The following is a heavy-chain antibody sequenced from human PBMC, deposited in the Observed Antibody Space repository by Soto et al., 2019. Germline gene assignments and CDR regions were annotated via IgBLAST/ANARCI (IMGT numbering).Heavy chain of an antibody. CDR2: IYYSGTT. D-gene: IGHD2-15*01. CDR3: ARDRVVAATRWFDP. Sequence: SETLSLTCTVSNGSINSYYWSWIRQPPGKGLEWIGYIYYSGTTNYNPSLKSRVTISVDTSKNQFSLKLSSVTAAGTAVYYCARDRVVAATRWFDPWGQGTLVTVSS. CDR1: NGSINSYY. V-gene: IGHV4-59*12. J-gene: IGHJ5*02.